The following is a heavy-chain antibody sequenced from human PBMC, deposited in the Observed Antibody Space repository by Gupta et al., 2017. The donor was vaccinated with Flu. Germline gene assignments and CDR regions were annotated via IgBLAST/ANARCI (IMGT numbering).Heavy chain of an antibody. Sequence: VQLVASGGGLVKPGGSLRLSCAASELTFSNAWMTWVRQAPGKGLEWVGRIKSKTDGWTTDYAASVKGRFTISRDDSKNTLYLQMNSLKTEDTAVYYCTTPFVISGYYFWGQGTLVTVSS. J-gene: IGHJ4*02. CDR1: ELTFSNAW. D-gene: IGHD3-22*01. CDR3: TTPFVISGYYF. CDR2: IKSKTDGWTT. V-gene: IGHV3-15*01.